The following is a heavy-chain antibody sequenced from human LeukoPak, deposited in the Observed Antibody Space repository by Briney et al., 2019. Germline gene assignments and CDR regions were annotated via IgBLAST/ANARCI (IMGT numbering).Heavy chain of an antibody. D-gene: IGHD6-19*01. V-gene: IGHV4-59*08. CDR3: ARYGGSGWVIDN. Sequence: SETLSLTCTVSGGSISSDYWTWLRQRPTKGLVGSGYIYYNGATSYNPSLKSRVTMSVDTFKQHFPLKMTSVTAAGTAVYYCARYGGSGWVIDNWGQGTLVTVSS. J-gene: IGHJ4*02. CDR2: IYYNGAT. CDR1: GGSISSDY.